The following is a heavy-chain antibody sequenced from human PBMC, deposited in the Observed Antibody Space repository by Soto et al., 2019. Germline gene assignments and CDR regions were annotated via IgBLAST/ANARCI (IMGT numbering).Heavy chain of an antibody. D-gene: IGHD5-18*01. V-gene: IGHV3-33*01. J-gene: IGHJ4*02. CDR3: ARDSYGYKIDY. CDR2: IWYDGSNK. Sequence: GGSLRLSCAASGFTFSSYGMHWVRQAPGKGLEWVAVIWYDGSNKYYADSVKGRFTISRDNSKNTLYLQMNGLRAEDTAVYYCARDSYGYKIDYWGQGTLVTVSS. CDR1: GFTFSSYG.